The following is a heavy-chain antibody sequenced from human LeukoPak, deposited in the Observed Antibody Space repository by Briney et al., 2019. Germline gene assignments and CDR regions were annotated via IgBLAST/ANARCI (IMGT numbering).Heavy chain of an antibody. CDR1: GFTFSSYA. Sequence: GGSLRLSCAASGFTFSSYAMHWVRQAPGKGLEWVAVISYDGSNKYYADSVKGRFTISRDNSKNTLYLQMNSLRAEDTAVYYCARDSYYDSSATYYYYGMDVRGQGTTVTVSS. V-gene: IGHV3-30-3*01. CDR3: ARDSYYDSSATYYYYGMDV. D-gene: IGHD3-22*01. CDR2: ISYDGSNK. J-gene: IGHJ6*02.